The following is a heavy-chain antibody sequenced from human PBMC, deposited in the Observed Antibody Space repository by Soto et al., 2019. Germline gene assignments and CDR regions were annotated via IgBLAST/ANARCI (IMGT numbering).Heavy chain of an antibody. CDR2: ISSSSSTI. Sequence: GGSPRLSCAASGFIFNTYTMNLVRQAPGKGLEWVSYISSSSSTIYYADSVKGRFTISRDNAKNSLYLQMNSLRDVDTAVYYCARDPAKNTAMAAGFDHWGQGTLVTVSS. CDR3: ARDPAKNTAMAAGFDH. D-gene: IGHD5-18*01. J-gene: IGHJ4*02. V-gene: IGHV3-48*02. CDR1: GFIFNTYT.